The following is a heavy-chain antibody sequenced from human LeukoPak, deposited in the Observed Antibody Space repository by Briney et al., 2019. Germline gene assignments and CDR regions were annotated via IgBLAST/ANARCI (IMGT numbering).Heavy chain of an antibody. CDR2: INPNSGGT. CDR1: GYTCTGYY. CDR3: ARANIVVVPGIMNSRRYYYNGMDV. V-gene: IGHV1-2*04. J-gene: IGHJ6*02. Sequence: ASVKVSCKASGYTCTGYYMHWVRQATGQGREWMGWINPNSGGTNYSQKCQGWVTMTRDTSISTAYMELSRLRSDDTAVYYCARANIVVVPGIMNSRRYYYNGMDVWGQGTTVTVSS. D-gene: IGHD2-2*01.